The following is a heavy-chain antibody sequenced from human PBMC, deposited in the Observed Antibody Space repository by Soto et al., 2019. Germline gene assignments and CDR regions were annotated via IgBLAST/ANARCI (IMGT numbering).Heavy chain of an antibody. D-gene: IGHD2-21*02. CDR1: GDSINNRSYY. Sequence: SETLSLTCTVTGDSINNRSYYWGWIRQPPGKGLGWIGSIYYSGSTYNNPSLKSRVSMSVDTSKNQFSLKLRSVTAADTALYYCARQRTSVVTQAYFDSWGQGSLVTVSS. CDR2: IYYSGST. V-gene: IGHV4-39*01. J-gene: IGHJ4*02. CDR3: ARQRTSVVTQAYFDS.